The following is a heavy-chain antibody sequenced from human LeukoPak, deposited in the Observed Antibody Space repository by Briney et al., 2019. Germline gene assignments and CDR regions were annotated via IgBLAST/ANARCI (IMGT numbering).Heavy chain of an antibody. CDR1: GGSVSSGSYY. V-gene: IGHV4-61*01. D-gene: IGHD2-15*01. J-gene: IGHJ4*02. CDR2: IYYSGST. CDR3: AREYCSGGSCYGADY. Sequence: SETLSLTCTVSGGSVSSGSYYWSWIRQPPGKGLEWIGYIYYSGSTNYNPSLKSRVTISVGTSKNQFSLKLSSVTAADTAVYYCAREYCSGGSCYGADYWGQGTLVTVSS.